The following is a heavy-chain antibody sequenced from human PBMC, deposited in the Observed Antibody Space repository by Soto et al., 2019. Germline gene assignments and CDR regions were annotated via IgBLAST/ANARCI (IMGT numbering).Heavy chain of an antibody. CDR3: ARDYPLYCYGGSCYSGPFDF. Sequence: GASVKVSCKASGYTFSNYPMHWVRQAPGQRQERMGWINAGNGDSKYSQKLQGRVTITRDTSASTAYMELSSLTSEDTAVYYFARDYPLYCYGGSCYSGPFDFWRQGSLVLVSS. J-gene: IGHJ4*02. V-gene: IGHV1-3*01. CDR2: INAGNGDS. D-gene: IGHD2-15*01. CDR1: GYTFSNYP.